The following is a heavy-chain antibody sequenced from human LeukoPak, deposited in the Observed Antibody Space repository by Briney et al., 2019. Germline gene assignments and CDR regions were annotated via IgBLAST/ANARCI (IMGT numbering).Heavy chain of an antibody. CDR1: GFTFSSYE. CDR2: IKQDGSEK. Sequence: PGGSLRLSCAASGFTFSSYEMNWVRQAPGKGLEWVANIKQDGSEKYYVDSVKGRFTISRDNAKNSLYLQMNSLRAEDTAVYYCAREYYYYYMDVWGKGTTVTVSS. J-gene: IGHJ6*03. CDR3: AREYYYYYMDV. V-gene: IGHV3-7*01.